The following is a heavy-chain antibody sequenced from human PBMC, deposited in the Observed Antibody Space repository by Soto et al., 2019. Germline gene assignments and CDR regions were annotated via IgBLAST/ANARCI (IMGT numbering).Heavy chain of an antibody. CDR1: GVTVSSNY. V-gene: IGHV3-53*01. Sequence: GGSMRLCCADSGVTVSSNYMSWVSQAPGKGLEWVSVIYSGGSTYYADSVKGRFTISRDNSKNTLYLQMNSLRAEDTAVYYCARVSPKQHQDWFDPWGQGTLVTVSS. D-gene: IGHD6-13*01. CDR3: ARVSPKQHQDWFDP. J-gene: IGHJ5*02. CDR2: IYSGGST.